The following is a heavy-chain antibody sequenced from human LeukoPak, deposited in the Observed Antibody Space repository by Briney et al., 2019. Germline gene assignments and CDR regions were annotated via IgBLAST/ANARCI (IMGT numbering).Heavy chain of an antibody. CDR1: GFTFSAYN. V-gene: IGHV3-23*01. Sequence: GGSLRLSCAASGFTFSAYNMNWVRQAPGKGLEWVSAISGSGGSTYYADSVKGRFTISRDNSKNTLYLQMNSLRAEDTAVYYCAKDSMVGITMIVGPPDYWGQGTLVTVSS. D-gene: IGHD3-22*01. CDR3: AKDSMVGITMIVGPPDY. CDR2: ISGSGGST. J-gene: IGHJ4*02.